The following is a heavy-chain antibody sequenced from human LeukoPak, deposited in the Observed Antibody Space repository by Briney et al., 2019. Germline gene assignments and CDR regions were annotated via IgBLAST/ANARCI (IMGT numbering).Heavy chain of an antibody. CDR1: AYSISSGYY. D-gene: IGHD6-13*01. CDR2: IYHSGST. V-gene: IGHV4-38-2*02. Sequence: SETLSLSCTVSAYSISSGYYVGWIRQPLGKGLEWIGSIYHSGSTYYNPSLKSRVTISVDTSKNQFSLKLSSVTAADTAVYYCVREGGIAAGPFDYWGQGTLVTVSS. J-gene: IGHJ4*02. CDR3: VREGGIAAGPFDY.